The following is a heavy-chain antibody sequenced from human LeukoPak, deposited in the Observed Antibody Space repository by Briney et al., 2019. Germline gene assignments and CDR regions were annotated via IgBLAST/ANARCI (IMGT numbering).Heavy chain of an antibody. Sequence: PGGSLRLSCAASGFTFDDYGMSWVRQAPGKGLEWVSGINWNGGSTGYADSVKGRFTISRDNAKNSLYLQMNSLRAEDTGLYYCARGGDRTSSMVRGVKYWGQGSLVTVSS. CDR1: GFTFDDYG. V-gene: IGHV3-20*04. D-gene: IGHD3-10*01. CDR3: ARGGDRTSSMVRGVKY. J-gene: IGHJ4*02. CDR2: INWNGGST.